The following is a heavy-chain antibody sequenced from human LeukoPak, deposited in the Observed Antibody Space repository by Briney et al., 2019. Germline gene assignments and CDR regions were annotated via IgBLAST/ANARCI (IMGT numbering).Heavy chain of an antibody. CDR2: IIPIFGTA. CDR3: ASGGYSYGLKYYFDY. CDR1: GGTFSSYA. D-gene: IGHD5-18*01. Sequence: ASVKVSCKACGGTFSSYAISWVRQAPGQGLEWMGGIIPIFGTANYAQKFQGRVTITTDESTSTAYMELSSLRSEDTAVYYCASGGYSYGLKYYFDYWGQGTLVTVSS. J-gene: IGHJ4*02. V-gene: IGHV1-69*05.